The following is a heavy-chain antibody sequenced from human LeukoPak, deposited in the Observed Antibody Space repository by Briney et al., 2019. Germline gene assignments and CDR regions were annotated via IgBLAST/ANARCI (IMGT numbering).Heavy chain of an antibody. CDR2: INPNSGGT. J-gene: IGHJ3*02. Sequence: ASVKVSCKASGYTFTGYYMHWVRQAPGQGLEWMGWINPNSGGTNYAQKFQGRVTMTRDTSISTAYMELSRLRSDDTAVYYCAGVQLWLRALDIWGQGTMVTVSS. D-gene: IGHD5-18*01. V-gene: IGHV1-2*02. CDR1: GYTFTGYY. CDR3: AGVQLWLRALDI.